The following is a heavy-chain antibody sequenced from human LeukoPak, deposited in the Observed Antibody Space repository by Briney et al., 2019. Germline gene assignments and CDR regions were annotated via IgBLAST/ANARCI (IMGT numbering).Heavy chain of an antibody. J-gene: IGHJ4*02. CDR1: GFTFSSYA. D-gene: IGHD1-26*01. CDR3: AKSMSGSYSPLDY. Sequence: GGSLRLSCAASGFTFSSYAMSWVRQAPGKGLEWVSAISGSGGSTYYADSVKGRFTISRDNSKNTLHLQMNSLRAEDTAVYYCAKSMSGSYSPLDYWGQGTLVTVSS. V-gene: IGHV3-23*01. CDR2: ISGSGGST.